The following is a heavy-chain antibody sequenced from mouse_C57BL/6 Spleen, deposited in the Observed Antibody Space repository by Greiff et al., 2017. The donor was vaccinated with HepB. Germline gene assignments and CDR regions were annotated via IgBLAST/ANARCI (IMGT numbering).Heavy chain of an antibody. CDR2: ISYDGSN. CDR3: AIAMDY. CDR1: GYSITSGYY. J-gene: IGHJ4*01. V-gene: IGHV3-6*01. Sequence: VQLKESGPGLVKPSQSLSLTCSVTGYSITSGYYWNWIRQFPGNKLEWMGYISYDGSNNYNPSLKNRISITRDTSKNQFFLKLNSVTTEDTATYYCAIAMDYWGQGTSVTVSS.